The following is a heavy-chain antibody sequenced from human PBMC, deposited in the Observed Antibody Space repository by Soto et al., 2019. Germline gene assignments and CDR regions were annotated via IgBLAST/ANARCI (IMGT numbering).Heavy chain of an antibody. CDR2: IYWDDDK. V-gene: IGHV2-5*02. CDR3: VHDDSCYLGFDF. CDR1: GFSLSTSGVA. J-gene: IGHJ4*02. D-gene: IGHD3-22*01. Sequence: SGPTLVNPTQTLTLTCTFSGFSLSTSGVAVGWIRQPPGKALEWLALIYWDDDKRYSPSLKSRLTITKDTSKNQVVLTLTNMAPADTATYYCVHDDSCYLGFDFWGQGALVTVSS.